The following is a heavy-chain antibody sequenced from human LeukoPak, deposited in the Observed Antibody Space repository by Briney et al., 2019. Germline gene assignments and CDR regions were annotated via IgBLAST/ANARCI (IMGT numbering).Heavy chain of an antibody. V-gene: IGHV4-38-2*01. CDR3: ARHPALWEPSSNCWFDP. CDR2: IYHSGST. CDR1: GYSISSGYY. D-gene: IGHD1-26*01. J-gene: IGHJ5*02. Sequence: SETLSLTCAVSGYSISSGYYWGWIRQPPGKGLEWIGSIYHSGSTYYNPSLKSRVTISVDTSKNQFSLKLSSVTAADTAVYYCARHPALWEPSSNCWFDPWGQGTLVTVSS.